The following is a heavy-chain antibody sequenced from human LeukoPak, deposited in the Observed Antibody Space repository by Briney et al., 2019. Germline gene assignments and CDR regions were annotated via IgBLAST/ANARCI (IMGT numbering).Heavy chain of an antibody. Sequence: SGGSLRLSCAASGFTLNNYAMSWVRQAPGKGLEWVSIINNSGGSTYYADSVKGRFTISRDLSKNTLYLQMNSLRAEDTALYYFARKYSGTNPFDYWGQGTLVTVSS. V-gene: IGHV3-23*01. CDR2: INNSGGST. CDR3: ARKYSGTNPFDY. CDR1: GFTLNNYA. D-gene: IGHD1-26*01. J-gene: IGHJ4*02.